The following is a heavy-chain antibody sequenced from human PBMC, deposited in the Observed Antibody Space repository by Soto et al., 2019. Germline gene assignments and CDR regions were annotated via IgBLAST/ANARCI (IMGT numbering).Heavy chain of an antibody. CDR3: ATTYGGSSGYFNH. V-gene: IGHV4-59*08. CDR1: GGPFSNYY. J-gene: IGHJ1*01. D-gene: IGHD1-26*01. Sequence: QVQLQESGPGLVKPSETLSLTCSVSGGPFSNYYWSWVRQSPEKGLEWIAFIYYNGATSYNPSLQRRVAITIDTSRNQFSLTLSSVTAADSAMYYCATTYGGSSGYFNHWGQGTRVTISS. CDR2: IYYNGAT.